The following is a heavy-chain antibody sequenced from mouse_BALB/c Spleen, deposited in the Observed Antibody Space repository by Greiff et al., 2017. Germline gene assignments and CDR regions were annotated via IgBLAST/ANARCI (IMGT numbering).Heavy chain of an antibody. CDR1: GFTFSDYY. J-gene: IGHJ4*01. CDR2: ISDGGSYT. V-gene: IGHV5-4*02. Sequence: EVQVVESGGGLVKPGGSLKLSCAASGFTFSDYYMYWVRQTPEKRLEWVATISDGGSYTYYPDSVKGRFTISRDNAKNNLYLQMSSLKSEDTAMYYCARGREDAMDYWGQGTSVTVSS. CDR3: ARGREDAMDY.